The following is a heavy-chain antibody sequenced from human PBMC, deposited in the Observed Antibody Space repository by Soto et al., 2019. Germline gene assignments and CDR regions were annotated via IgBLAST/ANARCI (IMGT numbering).Heavy chain of an antibody. CDR3: ARGSKGGRYFDWAGGMDV. CDR1: GFTFSSYG. V-gene: IGHV3-64*01. Sequence: GGSLRLSCAASGFTFSSYGMHWVRQAPGKGLEYVSAISSNGGSTYYANSVKGRFTISRDNSKNTLYLQMGSLRAEDMAVYYCARGSKGGRYFDWAGGMDVWGQGT. CDR2: ISSNGGST. J-gene: IGHJ6*02. D-gene: IGHD3-9*01.